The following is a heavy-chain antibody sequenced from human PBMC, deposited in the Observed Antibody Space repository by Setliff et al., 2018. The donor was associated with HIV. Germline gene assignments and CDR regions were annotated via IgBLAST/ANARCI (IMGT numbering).Heavy chain of an antibody. CDR2: SYHSGNT. CDR1: GDSHSSDFY. J-gene: IGHJ4*02. V-gene: IGHV4-38-2*02. Sequence: TLSLTCTVSGDSHSSDFYWGWIRQPPGKGLEWIGSSYHSGNTYYMPSLQSRVTISRDNSKNTLYLHMNNLRGDDTAVYYCAKGCGGAGFCYYADYWGQGTVVTVSS. CDR3: AKGCGGAGFCYYADY. D-gene: IGHD2-21*01.